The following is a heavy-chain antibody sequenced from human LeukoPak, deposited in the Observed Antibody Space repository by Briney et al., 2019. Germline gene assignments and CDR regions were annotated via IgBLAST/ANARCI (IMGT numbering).Heavy chain of an antibody. CDR3: ARDGAIAVAAKGY. Sequence: ASVKVSCKASGYTFTGYYMHWVRQAPGQGLEWMGWISAYNGNTNYAQKLQGRVTMTTDTSTGTAYMELRSLRSDDTAVYYCARDGAIAVAAKGYWGQGTLVTVSS. CDR1: GYTFTGYY. D-gene: IGHD6-19*01. CDR2: ISAYNGNT. J-gene: IGHJ4*02. V-gene: IGHV1-18*04.